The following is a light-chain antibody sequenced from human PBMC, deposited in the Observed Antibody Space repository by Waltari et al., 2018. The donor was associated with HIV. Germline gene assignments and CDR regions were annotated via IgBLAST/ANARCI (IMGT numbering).Light chain of an antibody. J-gene: IGKJ1*01. CDR2: GAS. CDR1: QSVSSKY. CDR3: HQYGGSPPWT. V-gene: IGKV3-20*01. Sequence: ETMLTQSPGTLSLSPGERATLSCRARQSVSSKYLAWYQQKSGQAPRLLIYGASSRATGTPDRFSGSGSGTDFTLTISRLEPEDFAVDYCHQYGGSPPWTFGQGTKVEIK.